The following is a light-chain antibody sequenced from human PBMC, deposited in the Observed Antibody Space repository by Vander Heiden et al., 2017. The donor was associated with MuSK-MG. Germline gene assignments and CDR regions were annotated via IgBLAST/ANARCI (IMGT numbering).Light chain of an antibody. CDR2: AAS. V-gene: IGKV1-39*01. CDR1: QSISSY. J-gene: IGKJ1*01. Sequence: DIQMTQSPSSLSASVGDRVSITCRASQSISSYLNWYQQKPGKAPKLLIFAASSLRSGVPSRFSGSGSGTDFTLTISSLQPEDFATYFCQQSSSTPLTFGQGTKVEIK. CDR3: QQSSSTPLT.